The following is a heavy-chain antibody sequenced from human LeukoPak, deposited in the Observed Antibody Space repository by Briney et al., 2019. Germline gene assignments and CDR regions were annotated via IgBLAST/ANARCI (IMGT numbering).Heavy chain of an antibody. V-gene: IGHV3-7*01. CDR2: IKQDGSEK. J-gene: IGHJ3*02. Sequence: GGSLRLSCAASGFTFSNYWPSWVRQAPGKGLEWVANIKQDGSEKYYVDSVKGRFTISRDNAKNSLYLQVNSLSAEDTAVYYCARDRYCSGTTCYYTFDIWGQGTMVTVSS. CDR3: ARDRYCSGTTCYYTFDI. D-gene: IGHD2-2*01. CDR1: GFTFSNYW.